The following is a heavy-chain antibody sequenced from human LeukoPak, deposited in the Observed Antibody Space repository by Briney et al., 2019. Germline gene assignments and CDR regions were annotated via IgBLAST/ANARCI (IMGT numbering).Heavy chain of an antibody. CDR3: ARSGDCSSTSCYYYYYYYMDV. CDR1: GGSISSSSYY. J-gene: IGHJ6*03. CDR2: IYYSGST. D-gene: IGHD2-2*01. Sequence: SESLSLTCTVSGGSISSSSYYWGWIRQPPGKGLEWIGSIYYSGSTYYNPSLKSRVTISVDTSKNQFSLKLSSVTAADTAVYYCARSGDCSSTSCYYYYYYYMDVWGKGTTVTVSS. V-gene: IGHV4-39*01.